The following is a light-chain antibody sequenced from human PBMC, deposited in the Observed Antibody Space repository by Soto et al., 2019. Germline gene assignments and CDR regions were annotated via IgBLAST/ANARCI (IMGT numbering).Light chain of an antibody. CDR3: QQYSSYSLPT. Sequence: AIQMTQSPSSLSASVGDRVTITCRASQGIRNDLGWYQQKPGKAPKFLIYGASSLQSGVPSRFSGSGSGTDFTLTINSLQPEDFATYFCQQYSSYSLPTFGGGTKVDI. CDR2: GAS. V-gene: IGKV1-6*01. CDR1: QGIRND. J-gene: IGKJ4*01.